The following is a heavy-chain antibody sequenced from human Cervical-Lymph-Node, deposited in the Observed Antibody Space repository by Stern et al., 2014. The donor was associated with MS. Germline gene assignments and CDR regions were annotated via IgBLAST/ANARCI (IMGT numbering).Heavy chain of an antibody. CDR2: IWPRDSEA. D-gene: IGHD3-10*01. CDR1: GYTFTSYW. Sequence: EVQLLQSGAEVKKSGESLKIACKGSGYTFTSYWVVWVRQMPGKGLEWMGLIWPRDSEARYSPSFQGQVTISVDKSISPAYLQWSSLRASDTAMYYCASQFRWGEAFDLWGQGTMVTVSS. J-gene: IGHJ3*01. CDR3: ASQFRWGEAFDL. V-gene: IGHV5-51*03.